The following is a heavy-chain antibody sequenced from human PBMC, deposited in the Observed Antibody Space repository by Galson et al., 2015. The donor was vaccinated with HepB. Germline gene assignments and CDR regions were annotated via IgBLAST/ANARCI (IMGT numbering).Heavy chain of an antibody. D-gene: IGHD4-11*01. CDR1: RFTFSLDS. V-gene: IGHV3-7*01. J-gene: IGHJ4*02. CDR3: GRGDTVIDY. Sequence: SLRLSCADSRFTFSLDSMNWVRQSPEKGLEWVANIKPDGSEKYYVDSVKGRFTISRDNAKNSLYLQMNSLRAEDTAVYYCGRGDTVIDYWGQGTLVTVSS. CDR2: IKPDGSEK.